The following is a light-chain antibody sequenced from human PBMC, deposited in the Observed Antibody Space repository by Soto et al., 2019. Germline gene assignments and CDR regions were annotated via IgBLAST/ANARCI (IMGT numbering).Light chain of an antibody. V-gene: IGKV3-20*01. J-gene: IGKJ5*01. CDR3: QPYGRSLPIP. CDR1: QIVSNNY. Sequence: EIGLTQSPATLSLSQGERATLSCRASQIVSNNYLAWYQQKPGQAPRLLIYGASSRATGIPDRFSGSGSGTAFTLTISRLEPEDFAVYYCQPYGRSLPIPFGQGTRLEIK. CDR2: GAS.